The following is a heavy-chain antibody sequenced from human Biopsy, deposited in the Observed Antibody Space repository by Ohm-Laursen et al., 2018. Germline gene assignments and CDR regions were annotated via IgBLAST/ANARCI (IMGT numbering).Heavy chain of an antibody. CDR2: ISDTGST. V-gene: IGHV4-59*01. D-gene: IGHD2/OR15-2a*01. CDR1: GGSLTGDY. CDR3: ARATNSTGWPYYYFYGMDV. J-gene: IGHJ6*02. Sequence: SETLSLTCTVSGGSLTGDYWSWIRQSPGKGLEWIGSISDTGSTNYSPSLRSRVTISVDTSKNQFPLRLNSVTAADTAVYYCARATNSTGWPYYYFYGMDVWGQGTTVTVSS.